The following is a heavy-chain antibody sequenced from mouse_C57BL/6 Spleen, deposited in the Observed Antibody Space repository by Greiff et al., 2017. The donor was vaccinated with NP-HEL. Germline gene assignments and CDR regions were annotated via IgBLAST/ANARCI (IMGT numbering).Heavy chain of an antibody. CDR2: INPSTGGT. V-gene: IGHV1-42*01. Sequence: EVQLKESGPELVKPGASVKISCKASGYSFTGYYMNWVKQSPEKSLEWIGEINPSTGGTTYNQKFKAKATLTVDKSSSTAYMQLKSLTSEDSAVYYCARWTANWDGDYWGQGTTLTVSS. D-gene: IGHD4-1*01. CDR1: GYSFTGYY. CDR3: ARWTANWDGDY. J-gene: IGHJ2*01.